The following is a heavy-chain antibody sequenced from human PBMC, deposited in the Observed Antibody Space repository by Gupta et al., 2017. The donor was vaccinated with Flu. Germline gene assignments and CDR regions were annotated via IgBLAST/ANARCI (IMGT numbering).Heavy chain of an antibody. CDR1: ADYIGDSISLSTSYY. CDR3: ARQYIGDCSGTSCSFSYFDY. CDR2: IYYSGST. D-gene: IGHD2-2*01. J-gene: IGHJ4*02. Sequence: QLRLQESGPGLVKASETLSLTCSVSADYIGDSISLSTSYYWGWVRQPPGKGLEWIGNIYYSGSTYYSPSLKSRVTMSVATSKNQFSLKLSSVTAADTAVYYCARQYIGDCSGTSCSFSYFDYWGQGTLVTVSS. V-gene: IGHV4-39*01.